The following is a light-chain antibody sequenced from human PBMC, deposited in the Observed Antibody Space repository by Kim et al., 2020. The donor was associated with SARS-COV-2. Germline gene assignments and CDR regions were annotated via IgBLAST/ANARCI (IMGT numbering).Light chain of an antibody. Sequence: EIVLTQSPATLSLSPGERATLSCRASQSVDSYLSWYQQRPGRAPRLLIYDASNGATGIPARFSGSGSGTDFTLTISSLEPEDFAVYYCQQRSNWPITFGQGTRLEIK. V-gene: IGKV3-11*01. CDR2: DAS. CDR1: QSVDSY. CDR3: QQRSNWPIT. J-gene: IGKJ5*01.